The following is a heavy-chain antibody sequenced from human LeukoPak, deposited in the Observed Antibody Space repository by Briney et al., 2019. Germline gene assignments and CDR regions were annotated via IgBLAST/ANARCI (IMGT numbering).Heavy chain of an antibody. Sequence: GGSLRLSCAASGFTFSSYWMSWVRQAPGKGLEWVANIKQDGSEKYYVDSVKGRFTISRDNAKNSLYLQMNSLRAEDTALYYCAKGAVAGTHFDYWGQGTLVTVSS. J-gene: IGHJ4*02. CDR2: IKQDGSEK. D-gene: IGHD6-19*01. V-gene: IGHV3-7*03. CDR1: GFTFSSYW. CDR3: AKGAVAGTHFDY.